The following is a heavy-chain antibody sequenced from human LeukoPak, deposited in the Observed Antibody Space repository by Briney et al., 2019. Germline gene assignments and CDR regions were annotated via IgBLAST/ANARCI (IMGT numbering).Heavy chain of an antibody. CDR3: TRGGHAATGWHYFDY. CDR1: GFSFRNYG. D-gene: IGHD6-19*01. V-gene: IGHV3-NL1*01. Sequence: TGGSLRLSCAASGFSFRNYGMHWVRRAPGKGLEWVSLIYSEGTTYYADSVKGRFTISRDNAKNTLYLQMSSLRAEDTAMYYCTRGGHAATGWHYFDYWGQGNMVTVSS. CDR2: IYSEGTT. J-gene: IGHJ4*02.